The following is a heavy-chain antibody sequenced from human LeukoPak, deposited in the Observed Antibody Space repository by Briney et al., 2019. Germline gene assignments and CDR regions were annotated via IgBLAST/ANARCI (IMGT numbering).Heavy chain of an antibody. CDR1: GFTFRTSA. CDR3: ARENYASFDY. J-gene: IGHJ4*02. Sequence: GGSLRLSCAASGFTFRTSAMSWVRQAPGKGLQWVSSINGADYSTYYADSVKGRFTISRDSSKNILYLQMNSLRAEDTAVYFCARENYASFDYWGQGTLVTVSS. V-gene: IGHV3-23*01. CDR2: INGADYST. D-gene: IGHD1-7*01.